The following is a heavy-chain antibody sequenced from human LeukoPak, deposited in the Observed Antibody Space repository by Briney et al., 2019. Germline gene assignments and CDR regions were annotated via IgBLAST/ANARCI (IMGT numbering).Heavy chain of an antibody. V-gene: IGHV4-59*02. CDR3: ARDPPEDEWNSLDS. D-gene: IGHD1-7*01. CDR2: IHYSGLT. Sequence: SETLSLTCTVSGGSVNGYYWNWIRQAPGKGLEWIGFIHYSGLTVYSPSLQSRVSMSVDTSRNQFSLDLSTVTAADTALYYCARDPPEDEWNSLDSWGQGILVTVSS. CDR1: GGSVNGYY. J-gene: IGHJ4*02.